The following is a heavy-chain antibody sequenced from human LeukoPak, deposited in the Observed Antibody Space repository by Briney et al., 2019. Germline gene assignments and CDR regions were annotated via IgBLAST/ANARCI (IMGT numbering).Heavy chain of an antibody. D-gene: IGHD3-22*01. V-gene: IGHV1-18*01. CDR1: GYKFIDFG. Sequence: ASVKVSCKASGYKFIDFGITWVRQAPGQGLEWMGWISGYNGKTNYAQKFQGRVTMTTDTSTSTVYLELRSLRSDDTAVYYCARAVPYDSSGYPDYWGQGTLVTVSS. CDR3: ARAVPYDSSGYPDY. J-gene: IGHJ4*02. CDR2: ISGYNGKT.